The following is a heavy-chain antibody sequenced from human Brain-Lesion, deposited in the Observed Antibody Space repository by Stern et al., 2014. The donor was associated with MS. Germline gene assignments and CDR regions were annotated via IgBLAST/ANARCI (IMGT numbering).Heavy chain of an antibody. D-gene: IGHD2-15*01. V-gene: IGHV4-59*01. Sequence: MQLVESGPGLVKPSETLSITCTVSGGSLRSYYWNWIRQAPGKGLEWLGFIYHTGSVNYNPSLSSRVAMSVDTSKNQFSLTVSSVTAADTAVYYCAREGEYCSGSRCYPFLDYWGQGTLVTVSS. CDR2: IYHTGSV. CDR3: AREGEYCSGSRCYPFLDY. J-gene: IGHJ4*02. CDR1: GGSLRSYY.